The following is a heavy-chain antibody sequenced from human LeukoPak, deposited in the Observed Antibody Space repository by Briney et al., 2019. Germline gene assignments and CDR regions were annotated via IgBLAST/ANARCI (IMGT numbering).Heavy chain of an antibody. CDR3: ASCYYDSSGYYYFDY. Sequence: GASVKVSCKASGYTFSVHYMHWVRQAPGQGLEWMGWIKPSSGATNYAQKFRGRGTMTRDTSNRTSYMELSRLRSDDTALYYCASCYYDSSGYYYFDYWGQGTLVTVSS. V-gene: IGHV1-2*02. D-gene: IGHD3-22*01. CDR2: IKPSSGAT. J-gene: IGHJ4*02. CDR1: GYTFSVHY.